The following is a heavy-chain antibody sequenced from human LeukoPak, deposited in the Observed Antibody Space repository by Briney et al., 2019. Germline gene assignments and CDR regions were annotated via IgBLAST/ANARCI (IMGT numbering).Heavy chain of an antibody. CDR1: GGTFSSYA. Sequence: SVKVSCKASGGTFSSYAISWVRQAPGQGLEWMGGIIPIFGTANYAQKFQGRVTITADESTSTAYMELSRLRSEDTAVYYCARGRKKVVTSPDWFDPWGQGTLVTVSS. CDR2: IIPIFGTA. V-gene: IGHV1-69*13. J-gene: IGHJ5*02. D-gene: IGHD4-23*01. CDR3: ARGRKKVVTSPDWFDP.